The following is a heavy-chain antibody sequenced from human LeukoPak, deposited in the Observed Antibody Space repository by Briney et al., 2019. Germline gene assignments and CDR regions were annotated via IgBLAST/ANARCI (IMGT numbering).Heavy chain of an antibody. Sequence: GGSLSLSCAASGFTFSSYAMSWVRQAPGKGLQWVSAISGSTGSTYYADSVKGRFTISRDTSKNTLYLQMKSLRAEDTAVYYCAKDGERGSSSYFDYWGQGTLVTVSS. CDR3: AKDGERGSSSYFDY. CDR2: ISGSTGST. V-gene: IGHV3-23*01. J-gene: IGHJ4*02. CDR1: GFTFSSYA. D-gene: IGHD1-26*01.